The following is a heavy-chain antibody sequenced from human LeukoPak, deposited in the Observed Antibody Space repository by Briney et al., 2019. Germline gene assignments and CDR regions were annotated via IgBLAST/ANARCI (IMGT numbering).Heavy chain of an antibody. J-gene: IGHJ2*01. CDR1: GFTFSSYW. Sequence: GSLRLSCAASGFTFSSYWMSWIRQPPGKGLEWIGYIYYSGSTNYNPSLKSRVTISVDTSKNQFSLKLSSVTAADTAVYYCARAPAKALRTRAEYFDLWGRGTLVTVSS. CDR2: IYYSGST. D-gene: IGHD4-17*01. V-gene: IGHV4-59*01. CDR3: ARAPAKALRTRAEYFDL.